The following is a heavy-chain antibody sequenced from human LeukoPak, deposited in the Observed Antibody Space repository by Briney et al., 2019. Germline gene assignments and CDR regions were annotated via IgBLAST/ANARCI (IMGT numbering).Heavy chain of an antibody. J-gene: IGHJ5*02. Sequence: SGTLSLTCTVSGGSISSSSYYWGWICQPPGKGLEWIGSIYYSGSTYYNPSHKSRVTISVDTSKNQFSLKLSSVTAADTAVYYCARHLDWFDPWGQGTLVTVSS. V-gene: IGHV4-39*01. CDR2: IYYSGST. CDR1: GGSISSSSYY. CDR3: ARHLDWFDP.